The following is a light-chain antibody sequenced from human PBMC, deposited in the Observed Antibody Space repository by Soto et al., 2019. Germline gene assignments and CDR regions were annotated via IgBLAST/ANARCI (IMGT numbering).Light chain of an antibody. CDR2: DVN. J-gene: IGLJ2*01. Sequence: QSVLTQPASVSGSPGQSITISCTGTSSDIGAYNFVSWYQQHPGKAPKLMLYDVNIRASGVSNRFSGSKSGNTASLTISGLQAEDEADYYCTSWTTSTTMIFGGGTKLPVL. CDR1: SSDIGAYNF. CDR3: TSWTTSTTMI. V-gene: IGLV2-14*03.